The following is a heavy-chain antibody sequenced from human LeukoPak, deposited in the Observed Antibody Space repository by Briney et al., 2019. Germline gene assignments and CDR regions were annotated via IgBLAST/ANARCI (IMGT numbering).Heavy chain of an antibody. CDR2: IKPDGSEK. V-gene: IGHV3-7*01. Sequence: PGGSLRLSCVAAGFTFSSYWMNSVRQAPGKGLEWVAIIKPDGSEKFYADSVRGRFTISRDNAKNSLYLQMNILRADDTAVYYGARGGSWSWDNWGQGTLVTVSS. D-gene: IGHD2-8*02. CDR1: GFTFSSYW. CDR3: ARGGSWSWDN. J-gene: IGHJ4*02.